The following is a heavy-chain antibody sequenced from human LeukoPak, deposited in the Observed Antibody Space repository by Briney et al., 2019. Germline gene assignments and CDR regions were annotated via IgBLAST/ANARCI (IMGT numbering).Heavy chain of an antibody. V-gene: IGHV3-30*04. CDR2: ISYDGSNK. CDR1: GFTFSSYE. J-gene: IGHJ4*02. CDR3: AKDQGSGYALNY. D-gene: IGHD6-19*01. Sequence: GGSLRLSCAASGFTFSSYEMNWVRQAPGKGLEWVAVISYDGSNKYYADSVKGRFTISRDNSKNTLYLQMNSLRAEDTAVYYCAKDQGSGYALNYWGQGTLVTVSS.